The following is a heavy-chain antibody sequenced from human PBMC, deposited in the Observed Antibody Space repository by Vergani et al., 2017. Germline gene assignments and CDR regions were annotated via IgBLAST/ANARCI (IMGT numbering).Heavy chain of an antibody. J-gene: IGHJ3*02. CDR1: GGSISSYY. D-gene: IGHD1-26*01. Sequence: QVQLQESGPGLVKPSETLSLTCTVSGGSISSYYWSWIRQPPGKGLEWIGYIYYSGSTNYNPSLKSRVTISVDTSKNQFSLKLSSVPAADTAVYYCARAIVGAHSIAFDIWGQGTMVTVSS. V-gene: IGHV4-59*01. CDR3: ARAIVGAHSIAFDI. CDR2: IYYSGST.